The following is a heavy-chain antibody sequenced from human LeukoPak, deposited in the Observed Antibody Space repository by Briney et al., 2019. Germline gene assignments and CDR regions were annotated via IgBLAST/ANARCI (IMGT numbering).Heavy chain of an antibody. CDR1: AFLFPNYG. V-gene: IGHV3-23*01. CDR2: ISGNGDDA. D-gene: IGHD3/OR15-3a*01. CDR3: AKRDWPYYFEY. Sequence: PGGSLRLSCAASAFLFPNYGINWVRQAPGKGLEWVSVISGNGDDAFYADSVKGRFRISTDNSKNTVYLQMNSLRADDTAVYYGAKRDWPYYFEYWGQGNLVAVSS. J-gene: IGHJ4*02.